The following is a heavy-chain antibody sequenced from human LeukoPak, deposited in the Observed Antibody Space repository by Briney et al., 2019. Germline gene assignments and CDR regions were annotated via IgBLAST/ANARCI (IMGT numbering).Heavy chain of an antibody. CDR3: ARSRMGAIPFAF. V-gene: IGHV3-53*01. D-gene: IGHD1-26*01. J-gene: IGHJ4*02. Sequence: PGGSLRPSCAASGFAVSGHYMSWVRQAPGKGLEWVSVIYSDGSTFYTDSVKGRFTISRDNSKNTLYLQMNSLRADDTAVYHCARSRMGAIPFAFWGQGTLVTVSS. CDR2: IYSDGST. CDR1: GFAVSGHY.